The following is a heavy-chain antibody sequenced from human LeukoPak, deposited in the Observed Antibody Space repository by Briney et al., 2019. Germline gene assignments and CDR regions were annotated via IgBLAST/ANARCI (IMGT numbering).Heavy chain of an antibody. D-gene: IGHD6-13*01. CDR2: ISSGGSTI. CDR3: ARRAAAGRCFGY. Sequence: GGSLRLSCAVSGFTFSDYYMSWIRQATGKGLEWVSYISSGGSTISYADSVKGRFTISRDNAENSLYLQMNSLRAEDTAVYYCARRAAAGRCFGYWGQGTLVTVSS. CDR1: GFTFSDYY. V-gene: IGHV3-11*01. J-gene: IGHJ4*02.